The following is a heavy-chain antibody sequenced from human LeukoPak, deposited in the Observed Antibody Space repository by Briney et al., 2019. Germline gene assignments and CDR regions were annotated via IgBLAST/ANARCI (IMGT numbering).Heavy chain of an antibody. V-gene: IGHV4-61*02. J-gene: IGHJ5*02. CDR1: GGSISSGSYY. Sequence: SETPSLTCTVSGGSISSGSYYWSWIRQPAGKGLEWIGRIYTSGSTNYNPSLKSRVTISVDTSKNQFSLKLSSVTAADTAVYYCARSVTIVGISGRDNWFDPWGQGTLVTVSS. CDR3: ARSVTIVGISGRDNWFDP. CDR2: IYTSGST. D-gene: IGHD1-26*01.